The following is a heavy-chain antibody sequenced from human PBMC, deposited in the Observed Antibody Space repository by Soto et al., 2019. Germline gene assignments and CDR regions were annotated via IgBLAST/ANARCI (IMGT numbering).Heavy chain of an antibody. CDR3: AKDEYADYIFTY. V-gene: IGHV3-66*01. CDR1: GFTVSSNY. J-gene: IGHJ4*01. CDR2: IYSGGVNT. Sequence: GGSLRLSCAASGFTVSSNYMSWVRQAPGKGLEWVSVIYSGGVNTYYANSVKGRFTISRDNSKNTLYLQMGSLRAEDTAVYYCAKDEYADYIFTYWGRGTLVTAPQ. D-gene: IGHD4-17*01.